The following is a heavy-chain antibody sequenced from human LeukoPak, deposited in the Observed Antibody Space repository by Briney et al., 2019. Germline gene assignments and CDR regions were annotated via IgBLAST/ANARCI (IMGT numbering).Heavy chain of an antibody. CDR3: SKNGLRTNSYYMDV. J-gene: IGHJ6*03. CDR2: ISYEGGNK. CDR1: GFTLSSYD. V-gene: IGHV3-30*18. D-gene: IGHD4-17*01. Sequence: GGSLRHSCAASGFTLSSYDMHWVRPAPGKGLGWVGFISYEGGNKYYADTVKRRYTISRDISKKTLYMQMNTLRTEDAAVYYCSKNGLRTNSYYMDVWGKGAAVTVSS.